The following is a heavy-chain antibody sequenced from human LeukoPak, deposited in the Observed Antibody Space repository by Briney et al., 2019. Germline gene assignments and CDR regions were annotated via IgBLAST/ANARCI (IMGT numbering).Heavy chain of an antibody. Sequence: PGGSLRLSCAASGFTFDDYAMHWVRHAPGKGLEWVSGISWNSGSIGYADSVKGRFTISRDNAKNSLYLQMNSLRAEDTALYYCAKDFAGVYGANFDYWGQGTLVTVSS. J-gene: IGHJ4*02. CDR2: ISWNSGSI. V-gene: IGHV3-9*01. CDR3: AKDFAGVYGANFDY. CDR1: GFTFDDYA. D-gene: IGHD4/OR15-4a*01.